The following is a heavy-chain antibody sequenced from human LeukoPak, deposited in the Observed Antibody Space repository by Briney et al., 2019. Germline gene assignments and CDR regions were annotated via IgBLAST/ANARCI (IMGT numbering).Heavy chain of an antibody. CDR2: INPNSGGT. V-gene: IGHV1-2*02. J-gene: IGHJ4*02. CDR3: ARDSIVVVPAAMGIDY. D-gene: IGHD2-2*01. Sequence: GASVKVSCKASGYTFTGYYMHWVRQAPGQGLEWMGWINPNSGGTNYAQKFQGRVTMTRDTSISTAYMELSRLRSDDTAVYYCARDSIVVVPAAMGIDYWGQGTLVTVSS. CDR1: GYTFTGYY.